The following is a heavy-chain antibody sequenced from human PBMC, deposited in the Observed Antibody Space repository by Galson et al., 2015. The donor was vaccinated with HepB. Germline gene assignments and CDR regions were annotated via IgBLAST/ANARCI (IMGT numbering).Heavy chain of an antibody. D-gene: IGHD3-22*01. CDR2: INPSGGST. CDR1: GYTFTSYY. J-gene: IGHJ3*02. Sequence: SVKVSCKASGYTFTSYYMHWVRQAPGQGLEWMGIINPSGGSTSYAQKFQGRVTMTRDTSTSTVYMELSSLRSEDTAVYYCARGGYYYDSSALAFDIWGQGTMVTVSS. CDR3: ARGGYYYDSSALAFDI. V-gene: IGHV1-46*03.